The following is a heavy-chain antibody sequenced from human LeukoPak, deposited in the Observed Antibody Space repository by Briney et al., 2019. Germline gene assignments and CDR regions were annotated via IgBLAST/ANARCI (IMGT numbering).Heavy chain of an antibody. V-gene: IGHV1-69*01. D-gene: IGHD5-18*01. CDR3: ASTDRGYSYGWDYYFDY. CDR2: IIPIFGTA. CDR1: GGTFSSYA. J-gene: IGHJ4*02. Sequence: SVTVSCKASGGTFSSYAISWVRQAPGQGLEWMGGIIPIFGTANYAQKFQGRVTITADESTSTAYMELSSLRTEDTAMYYCASTDRGYSYGWDYYFDYWGQGTLVTVSS.